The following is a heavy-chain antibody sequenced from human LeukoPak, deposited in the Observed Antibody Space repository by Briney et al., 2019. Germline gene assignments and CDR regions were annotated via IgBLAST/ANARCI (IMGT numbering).Heavy chain of an antibody. V-gene: IGHV3-9*01. J-gene: IGHJ4*02. CDR3: AKHPYYYDSSGYSD. CDR1: RFILNNYW. Sequence: GGSLRLSCAATRFILNNYWMHWVRQAPGKGLEWVSGITWGRDNLAYAASVKGRFTISRDNSKNTLYLQMNSLRAEDTAVYYCAKHPYYYDSSGYSDWGQGTLVTVSS. CDR2: ITWGRDNL. D-gene: IGHD3-22*01.